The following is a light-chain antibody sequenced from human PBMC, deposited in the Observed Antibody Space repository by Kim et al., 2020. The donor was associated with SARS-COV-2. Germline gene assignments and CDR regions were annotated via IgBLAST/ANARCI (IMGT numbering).Light chain of an antibody. J-gene: IGKJ2*01. CDR3: QQSFSTPRT. CDR1: QNIMKY. CDR2: AAS. Sequence: DIQMTQSPSSLSASVGDRVTLTCRASQNIMKYLNWYQQKPGKAPKLLIHAASSLQSGVPSRFSGSGSGTDFNLTINSLQLEDFATYSCQQSFSTPRTFGQGTKLEI. V-gene: IGKV1-39*01.